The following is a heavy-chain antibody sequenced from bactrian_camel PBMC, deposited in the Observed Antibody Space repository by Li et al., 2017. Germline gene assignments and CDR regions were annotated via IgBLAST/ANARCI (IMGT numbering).Heavy chain of an antibody. J-gene: IGHJ6*01. CDR3: AADQSDFPSRYCASGHGY. D-gene: IGHD1*01. V-gene: IGHV3S53*01. CDR1: EFSTSC. CDR2: MYRKGAA. Sequence: VESGGGSVQAGGSLTLSCTYSEFSTSCIGWFRQAPGKEREGVAAMYRKGAAIYEDSVKGRFIIWYTPAETTLYLRMNNLQIEDTGVYFCAADQSDFPSRYCASGHGYWGQGTQVTVS.